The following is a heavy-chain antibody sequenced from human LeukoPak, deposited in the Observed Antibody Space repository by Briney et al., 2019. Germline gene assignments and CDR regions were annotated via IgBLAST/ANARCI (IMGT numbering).Heavy chain of an antibody. CDR2: IYSGGST. Sequence: GGSLRLSCAASGFTVSSNYMNWVRQAPGKGLEWVSVIYSGGSTYYADSVKGRFTISRDNSKNTLYLQMNSLRAEDTAVYYCARDTAYYDSSGPSVDWGQGTLVTVSS. CDR1: GFTVSSNY. V-gene: IGHV3-53*01. J-gene: IGHJ4*02. CDR3: ARDTAYYDSSGPSVD. D-gene: IGHD3-22*01.